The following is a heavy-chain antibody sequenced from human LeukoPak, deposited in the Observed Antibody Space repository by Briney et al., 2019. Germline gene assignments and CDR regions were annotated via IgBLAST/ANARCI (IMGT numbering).Heavy chain of an antibody. D-gene: IGHD3-22*01. Sequence: PSETLSLTCTVSGGSISSYYWSWIRQPPGKGLEWIGYIYYSGSTNYNPSLKSRVTIPVDTSKNQFSLKLSSVTAADTAVYHCARAPYLSPPSYDRGEFDYWGQGTLVTVSS. CDR1: GGSISSYY. V-gene: IGHV4-59*01. CDR2: IYYSGST. CDR3: ARAPYLSPPSYDRGEFDY. J-gene: IGHJ4*02.